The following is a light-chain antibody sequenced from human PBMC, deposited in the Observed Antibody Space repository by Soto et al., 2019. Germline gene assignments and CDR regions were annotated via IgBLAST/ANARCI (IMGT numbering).Light chain of an antibody. CDR1: QSLLHSNGYNY. Sequence: DIVMTQSPLSLPVTPGEPASISCRSSQSLLHSNGYNYLDWYLQKPGQSPQLLIYLGSNRASGVHDRFSGSGSGTDFTLKISRVEAEDVGVYYCMQALQTPYTVGQGTKLEIK. J-gene: IGKJ2*01. CDR3: MQALQTPYT. V-gene: IGKV2-28*01. CDR2: LGS.